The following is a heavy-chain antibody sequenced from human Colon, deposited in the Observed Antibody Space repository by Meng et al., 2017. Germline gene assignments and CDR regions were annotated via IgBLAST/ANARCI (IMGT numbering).Heavy chain of an antibody. D-gene: IGHD1-1*01. CDR3: TTWNGEY. CDR1: GDSVSSNRAL. J-gene: IGHJ4*02. V-gene: IGHV6-1*01. Sequence: QVLVPPSAPGLVKPSYTLSLTCAISGDSVSSNRALWHWVRQSPSRGLEWLGPTYYRSEWQTHYGASVKSRITLNADTSRNHFSQHLNSVTPEDTAVDYCTTWNGEYWGQGTLVTVSS. CDR2: TYYRSEWQT.